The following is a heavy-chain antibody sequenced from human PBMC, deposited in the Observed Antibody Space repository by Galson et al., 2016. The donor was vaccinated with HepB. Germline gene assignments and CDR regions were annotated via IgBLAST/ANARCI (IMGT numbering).Heavy chain of an antibody. CDR1: GFTFNNYA. CDR3: ASYSYFDATGYDGGFDS. CDR2: INSRSTHT. Sequence: SLRLSCAVSGFTFNNYAMSWVRQAPGKGLEWVSYINSRSTHTNYAASVKGRFTISRDNARSSLYLQMNSLRAEDTAVYYCASYSYFDATGYDGGFDSWGQGTLVTVSS. J-gene: IGHJ4*02. D-gene: IGHD3-22*01. V-gene: IGHV3-11*06.